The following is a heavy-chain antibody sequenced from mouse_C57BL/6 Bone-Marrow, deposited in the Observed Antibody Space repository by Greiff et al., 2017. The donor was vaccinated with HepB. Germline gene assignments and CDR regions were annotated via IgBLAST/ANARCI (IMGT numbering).Heavy chain of an antibody. J-gene: IGHJ4*01. CDR3: ARDYVPYAMDY. CDR2: INYDGSST. V-gene: IGHV5-16*01. CDR1: GFTFSDYY. Sequence: EVKVVESEGGLVQPGSSMKLSCTASGFTFSDYYMAWVRQVPEKGLEWVANINYDGSSTYYLDSLKSRFIISRDNAKNILYLQMSSLKSEDTATYYCARDYVPYAMDYWGQGTSVTVSS. D-gene: IGHD2-12*01.